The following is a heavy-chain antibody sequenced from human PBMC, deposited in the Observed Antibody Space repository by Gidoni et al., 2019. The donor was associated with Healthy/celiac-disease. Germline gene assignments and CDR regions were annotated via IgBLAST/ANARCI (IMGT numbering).Heavy chain of an antibody. CDR3: ARGVVGVAAYDWYFDL. Sequence: QVQLQDSGPGLVQPSGTLSLTCAVSGGSISSCNWWSWVRQPPGKGLEWSGEIYHSGSTNNNPSLKSRVTISVDKSKNQFSRKLSSVTAADTAVYYCARGVVGVAAYDWYFDLWGRGTLVTVSS. CDR2: IYHSGST. J-gene: IGHJ2*01. CDR1: GGSISSCNW. V-gene: IGHV4-4*02. D-gene: IGHD2-15*01.